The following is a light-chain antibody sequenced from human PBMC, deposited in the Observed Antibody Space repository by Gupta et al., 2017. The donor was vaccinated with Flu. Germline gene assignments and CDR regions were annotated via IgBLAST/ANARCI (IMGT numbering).Light chain of an antibody. V-gene: IGKV3-20*01. CDR2: GAS. Sequence: GTLTLSPGERATLSCRASQSVSSSYLAWYQQKPGQAPRLRIYGASSRATGIPDRFSGSGSGTDFTLTISRLEPEDFAVYYCQQYGSSPYTFGQGTKLEIK. J-gene: IGKJ2*01. CDR3: QQYGSSPYT. CDR1: QSVSSSY.